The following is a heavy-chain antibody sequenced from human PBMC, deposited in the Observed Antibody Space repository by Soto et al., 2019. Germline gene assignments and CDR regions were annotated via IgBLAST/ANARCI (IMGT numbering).Heavy chain of an antibody. CDR2: IYYSGST. D-gene: IGHD3-3*01. CDR3: AGFYYDFWSGYPNWFDP. Sequence: QVQLQESGPGLVKPSQTLSLTCTVSGGSISSGGYYWSWIRQHPGKGLEWIGYIYYSGSTYYNPSLKSRVTISVETSKNQFSLKLSSVTAADTAVYYCAGFYYDFWSGYPNWFDPWGQGTLVTVSS. J-gene: IGHJ5*02. CDR1: GGSISSGGYY. V-gene: IGHV4-31*03.